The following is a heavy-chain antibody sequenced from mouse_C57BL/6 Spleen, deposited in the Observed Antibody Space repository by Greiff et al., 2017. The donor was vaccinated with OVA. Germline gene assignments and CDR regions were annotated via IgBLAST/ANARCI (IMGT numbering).Heavy chain of an antibody. CDR3: ARRDWGYFDY. CDR1: GFSLSTSGMG. J-gene: IGHJ2*01. V-gene: IGHV8-12*01. CDR2: IYWDDGK. Sequence: QVTLKECGPGILQSSQTLSLTCSFSGFSLSTSGMGVSWIRQPSGKGLEWLAHIYWDDGKRYNPSLKSRLTISKDTSRNQVFLKITSVDTADTATYYCARRDWGYFDYWGQGTTLTVSS. D-gene: IGHD4-1*01.